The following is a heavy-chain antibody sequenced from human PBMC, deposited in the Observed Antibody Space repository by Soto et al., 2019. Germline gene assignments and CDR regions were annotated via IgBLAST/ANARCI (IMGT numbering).Heavy chain of an antibody. CDR1: GFTFSSYS. CDR3: AKGVGSTSWYKGFDY. V-gene: IGHV3-23*01. J-gene: IGHJ4*02. Sequence: GGSLRLSCAASGFTFSSYSMSWVRQTPGKGLEWVSAISGGGASTYYADSVKGRFTISRDKSKNTLFLQMNSLSAEDTALYYCAKGVGSTSWYKGFDYWGQGIVVTVSS. D-gene: IGHD6-13*01. CDR2: ISGGGAST.